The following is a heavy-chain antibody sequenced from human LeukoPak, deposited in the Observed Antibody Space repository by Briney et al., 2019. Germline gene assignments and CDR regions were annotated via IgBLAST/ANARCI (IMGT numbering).Heavy chain of an antibody. J-gene: IGHJ4*02. D-gene: IGHD1-1*01. CDR2: INPNSGET. CDR1: GYSLSGYY. Sequence: ASVKVSCKASGYSLSGYYIHWVRQAPGQGLEWMGWINPNSGETNYAQKFQGGVTLTRDTSISTFYMEVTRLRSDDTAVYFCARYNWNDVVSALDYWGLGTLVTVSS. V-gene: IGHV1-2*02. CDR3: ARYNWNDVVSALDY.